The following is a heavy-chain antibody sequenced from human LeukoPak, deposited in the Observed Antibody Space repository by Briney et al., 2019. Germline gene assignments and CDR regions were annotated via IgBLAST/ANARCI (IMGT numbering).Heavy chain of an antibody. D-gene: IGHD3-3*01. Sequence: ASVEVSCKASGYTFTSYGISWLRQAPGQGLEWMGWISAYNGNTNYAQKLQGRVTMTTDTSTSTAYMELRSLRSDDTAVYYCARVEGGYSTSDYWGQGTLVTVSS. CDR3: ARVEGGYSTSDY. J-gene: IGHJ4*02. CDR1: GYTFTSYG. CDR2: ISAYNGNT. V-gene: IGHV1-18*01.